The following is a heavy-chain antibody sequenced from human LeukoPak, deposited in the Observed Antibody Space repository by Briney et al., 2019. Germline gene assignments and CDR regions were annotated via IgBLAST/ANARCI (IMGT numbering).Heavy chain of an antibody. CDR1: GGSISIYY. J-gene: IGHJ3*02. D-gene: IGHD5-24*01. CDR3: ARRGLKFVPLLHDAFDI. V-gene: IGHV4-59*08. CDR2: IYYSGST. Sequence: SETLSLTYTVSGGSISIYYWCWIRQPPGKGLEWIGYIYYSGSTNYNPSLRSRVTISVDMSKNQFSLKLSSVTAADTAVYYCARRGLKFVPLLHDAFDIWGQGTMVTVSS.